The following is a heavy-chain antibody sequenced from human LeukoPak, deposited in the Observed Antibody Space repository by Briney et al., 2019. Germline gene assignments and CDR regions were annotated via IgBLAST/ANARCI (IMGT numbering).Heavy chain of an antibody. CDR1: GFTFSNYE. J-gene: IGHJ4*02. D-gene: IGHD6-6*01. V-gene: IGHV3-48*03. CDR2: ISGSGSTT. CDR3: AKAVHSSSSWQIDY. Sequence: GGSLRLSCAASGFTFSNYEMNWVRQAPGKGLEWVSYISGSGSTTYYADSVQGRFTISRDNSKNTLYLQMNSLRPEDTAVFYCAKAVHSSSSWQIDYWGQGTLVTVSS.